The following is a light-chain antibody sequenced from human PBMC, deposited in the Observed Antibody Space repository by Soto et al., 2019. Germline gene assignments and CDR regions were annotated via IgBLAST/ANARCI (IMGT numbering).Light chain of an antibody. V-gene: IGKV1-12*01. CDR3: QQADSFPIP. CDR1: EDINSR. J-gene: IGKJ5*01. Sequence: DIQMTQSPSSVSASVGDRVTISCRASEDINSRLAWYQQKPGNAPKLLIYAAFILQSGVPSRFSGYVPGTDFTLSISSLQPEDFATYYCQQADSFPIPFGQGTRLEIK. CDR2: AAF.